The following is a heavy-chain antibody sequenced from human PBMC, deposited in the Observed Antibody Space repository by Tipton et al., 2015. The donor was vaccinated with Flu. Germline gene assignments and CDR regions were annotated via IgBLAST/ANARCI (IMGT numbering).Heavy chain of an antibody. CDR2: MNPYSGNT. CDR3: TSFYNTSSSWWFDP. Sequence: QVQLVQSGAEVKKPGASVKVSCKASGNTFTTYDINWVRQATGQGLEWMGWMNPYSGNTGYAQKFQGRVTMTRNTSISTAYMELSSLRSEDTAVYYCTSFYNTSSSWWFDPWGQGTLVTVSS. J-gene: IGHJ5*02. CDR1: GNTFTTYD. V-gene: IGHV1-8*01. D-gene: IGHD6-6*01.